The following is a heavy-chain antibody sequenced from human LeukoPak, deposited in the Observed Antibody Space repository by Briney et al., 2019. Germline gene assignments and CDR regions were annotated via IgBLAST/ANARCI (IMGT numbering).Heavy chain of an antibody. V-gene: IGHV4-4*09. CDR2: ISSSGST. D-gene: IGHD5-12*01. J-gene: IGHJ4*02. CDR3: ARVPLGYSGAYYFDY. Sequence: PSETLSLTCTVSRGSISASIRSYYWSWLRQPPGKGLEWIGYISSSGSTNDNPSFRSRVTISVGTSKNQFFLNLGSVSAADTAVYYCARVPLGYSGAYYFDYWGPGTLVTVSP. CDR1: RGSISASIRSYY.